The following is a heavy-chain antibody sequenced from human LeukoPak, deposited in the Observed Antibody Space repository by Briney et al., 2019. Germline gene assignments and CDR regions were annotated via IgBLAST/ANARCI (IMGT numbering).Heavy chain of an antibody. Sequence: GGSLRLSCAASGFTFSNYAMNWVRQAPGKGLEWVSVISGSGGDTYYADSVKGRFTISRDNSKNTLYLQMNGLRAEDTAVYYCTKVGGYCSGGSCSGIYYYYYYMDVWGKGTTVTASS. D-gene: IGHD2-15*01. CDR2: ISGSGGDT. CDR3: TKVGGYCSGGSCSGIYYYYYYMDV. CDR1: GFTFSNYA. V-gene: IGHV3-23*01. J-gene: IGHJ6*03.